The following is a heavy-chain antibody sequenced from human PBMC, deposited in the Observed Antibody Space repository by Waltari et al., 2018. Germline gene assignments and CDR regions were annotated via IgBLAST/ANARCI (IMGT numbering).Heavy chain of an antibody. J-gene: IGHJ5*02. Sequence: YWGWIRQPPGKGLEWIGSIYHTGSTYYNPSLKSRVTVSQDTPRNQFSLKLSSVTAADTALYYCARASRLMITFGGVIAFDPWGQGTLVTVSS. CDR3: ARASRLMITFGGVIAFDP. D-gene: IGHD3-16*02. V-gene: IGHV4-39*01. CDR2: IYHTGST. CDR1: Y.